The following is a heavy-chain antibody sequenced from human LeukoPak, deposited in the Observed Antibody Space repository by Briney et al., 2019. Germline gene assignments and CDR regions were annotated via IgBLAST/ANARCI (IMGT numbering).Heavy chain of an antibody. CDR1: GYTFTSYG. Sequence: GASVTVSCKASGYTFTSYGISWVRQAPGQGLEGVGWISAYNGNTNYAQKLQGRVTMTTDTSTSTAHMELRSLRSDDTAVYYCARDLGFRWYFDYWGQGTLVTVSS. V-gene: IGHV1-18*01. D-gene: IGHD4-23*01. CDR2: ISAYNGNT. J-gene: IGHJ4*02. CDR3: ARDLGFRWYFDY.